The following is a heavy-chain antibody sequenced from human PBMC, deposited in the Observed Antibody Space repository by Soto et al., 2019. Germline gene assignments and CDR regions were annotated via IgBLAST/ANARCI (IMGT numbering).Heavy chain of an antibody. Sequence: KPSETLSLTCTVSGGSISSGGYYWSWIRQHPGKGLEWIGYIYYSGSTYYNPSLKSRVTISVDTSKNQFSLKLSSVTAADTAVYYCARATYCDFWSGTRPDYWGQGTLVTVSS. D-gene: IGHD3-3*01. J-gene: IGHJ4*02. CDR3: ARATYCDFWSGTRPDY. V-gene: IGHV4-31*03. CDR1: GGSISSGGYY. CDR2: IYYSGST.